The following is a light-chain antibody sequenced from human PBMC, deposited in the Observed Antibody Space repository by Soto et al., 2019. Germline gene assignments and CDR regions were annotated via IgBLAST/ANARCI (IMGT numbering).Light chain of an antibody. CDR1: QSISSW. CDR3: QQYNSYSLT. J-gene: IGKJ4*01. Sequence: DIQMTQFPSTLSAAVGDRVTITCRASQSISSWLAWYQQKPGKAPKLLIYDASSLESGVPSRFSSSGSGTEFTLTISSLQPDEFATNYCQQYNSYSLTFGGGTKVETK. CDR2: DAS. V-gene: IGKV1-5*01.